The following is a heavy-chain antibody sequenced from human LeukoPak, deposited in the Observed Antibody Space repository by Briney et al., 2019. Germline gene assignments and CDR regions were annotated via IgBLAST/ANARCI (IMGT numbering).Heavy chain of an antibody. V-gene: IGHV1-69*01. CDR3: VRPDRIFGVPAAFDA. CDR1: GGSFSDYP. Sequence: SVKVSCKASGGSFSDYPINWVRQAPGQGLEWLRGIIPKYSASNYAQAFQGRVTITADESTNTVYMEMSGLRPDDTAVYYCVRPDRIFGVPAAFDAWGQGTLVAVSS. D-gene: IGHD3-3*02. CDR2: IIPKYSAS. J-gene: IGHJ3*01.